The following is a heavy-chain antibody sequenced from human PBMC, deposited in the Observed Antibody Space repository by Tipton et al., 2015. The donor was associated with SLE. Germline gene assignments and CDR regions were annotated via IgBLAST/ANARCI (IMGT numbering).Heavy chain of an antibody. J-gene: IGHJ4*02. D-gene: IGHD5-12*01. CDR2: ISSSSSYI. CDR1: GVTFSSYS. Sequence: SLRLSCAASGVTFSSYSMNWVRQAPGKGLEWVSSISSSSSYIYYADSVKGRFTISRDNAKNSLYLQMNSLRAEDTAVYYCARGSYSGYDLDYWGQGTLVTVSS. V-gene: IGHV3-21*03. CDR3: ARGSYSGYDLDY.